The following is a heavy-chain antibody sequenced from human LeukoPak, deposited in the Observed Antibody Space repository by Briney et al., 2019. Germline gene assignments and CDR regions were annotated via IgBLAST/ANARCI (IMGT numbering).Heavy chain of an antibody. CDR1: GGSISSSSYY. D-gene: IGHD6-13*01. V-gene: IGHV4-39*01. CDR3: ANGIAAADVYYFDY. CDR2: IYYSGST. Sequence: SETLSLTCTVSGGSISSSSYYWGWIRQPPGKGLEWIGSIYYSGSTYYNPSLKSRVTISVDTSRNQFSLKLSSVTAADTAVYYCANGIAAADVYYFDYWGQGTLVAVSS. J-gene: IGHJ4*02.